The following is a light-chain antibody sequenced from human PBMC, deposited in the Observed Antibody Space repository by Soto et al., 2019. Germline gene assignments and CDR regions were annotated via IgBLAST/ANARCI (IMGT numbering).Light chain of an antibody. CDR1: QGIRND. J-gene: IGKJ1*01. CDR3: LQDYNYPWT. Sequence: IQMTQSPSSLSASVGDRVTITCRASQGIRNDLGWFQQKPGKAPKLLIYAASDLQSGVPSRFSGSGSGTDFTLTITNLQPEDFATYYCLQDYNYPWTFGQGTKVDIK. V-gene: IGKV1-6*01. CDR2: AAS.